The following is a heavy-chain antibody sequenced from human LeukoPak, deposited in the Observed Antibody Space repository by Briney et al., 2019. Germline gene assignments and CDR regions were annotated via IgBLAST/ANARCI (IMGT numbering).Heavy chain of an antibody. J-gene: IGHJ5*02. CDR2: IIPIFGTA. D-gene: IGHD5-24*01. V-gene: IGHV1-69*01. CDR1: GGTFSSYA. CDR3: ARNRDGYNYFWFDP. Sequence: SVKVSCKASGGTFSSYAISWVRQAPGQGLEWMGGIIPIFGTADYAQKFQGRVTITADESTSTAYMGLSSLRSEDTAVYYCARNRDGYNYFWFDPWGQGTLVTVSS.